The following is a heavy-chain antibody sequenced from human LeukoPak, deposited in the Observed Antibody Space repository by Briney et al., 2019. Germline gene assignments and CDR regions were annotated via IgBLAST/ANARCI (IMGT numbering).Heavy chain of an antibody. CDR3: ASMSGYYPSYYFDY. CDR2: MNPKSGNT. J-gene: IGHJ4*02. Sequence: GASVKVSCKTSGYTFTNYDINWVRQATGQGLEWMGWMNPKSGNTGSAQRFQGRVTMTRDTSISTAYMEVRSLRSDDTAVYYCASMSGYYPSYYFDYWGQGTLVTVSS. D-gene: IGHD3-3*01. CDR1: GYTFTNYD. V-gene: IGHV1-8*01.